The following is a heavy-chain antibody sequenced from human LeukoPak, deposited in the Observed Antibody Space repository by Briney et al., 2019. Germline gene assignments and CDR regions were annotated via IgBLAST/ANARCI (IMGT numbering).Heavy chain of an antibody. CDR2: ISAYNGNT. V-gene: IGHV1-18*01. CDR1: GYTFTSYG. Sequence: ASVKVSCKASGYTFTSYGISWVRQAPGQRLEWMGWISAYNGNTNYAQKLQGRVTMTTDTSTSTAYMELRSLRSDDTAVYYCARDRVQEYYYDRNWFDPWGQGTLVTVSS. CDR3: ARDRVQEYYYDRNWFDP. D-gene: IGHD3-22*01. J-gene: IGHJ5*02.